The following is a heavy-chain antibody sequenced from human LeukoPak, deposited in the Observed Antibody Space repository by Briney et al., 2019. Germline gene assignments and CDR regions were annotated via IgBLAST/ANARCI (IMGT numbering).Heavy chain of an antibody. J-gene: IGHJ4*02. CDR2: LSSSSSVI. D-gene: IGHD3-10*01. CDR3: AKGGGSGSYFPYYFDY. V-gene: IGHV3-48*01. Sequence: GGSLRLSCAASGFTFSTYAMDWVRQAPGKGLEWVSYLSSSSSVIYHADSVKGRFTISRDNAKNSLYLQMNSLRAEDTAVYYCAKGGGSGSYFPYYFDYWGQGTLVTVSS. CDR1: GFTFSTYA.